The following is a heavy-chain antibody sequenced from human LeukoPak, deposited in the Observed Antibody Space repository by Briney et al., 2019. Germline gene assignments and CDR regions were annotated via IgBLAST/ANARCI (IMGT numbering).Heavy chain of an antibody. J-gene: IGHJ4*02. CDR3: TKDADPMGAHDF. V-gene: IGHV3-30*02. CDR2: IRYDGSNK. Sequence: GGSLRLSCVASGFTFSTYGMHWVRQTPGKGLEWMSFIRYDGSNKYYADSVKGRFTISKDNSKNTLYLQMNSLKAEDTAVYYCTKDADPMGAHDFWGQGTLVTVSS. D-gene: IGHD1-26*01. CDR1: GFTFSTYG.